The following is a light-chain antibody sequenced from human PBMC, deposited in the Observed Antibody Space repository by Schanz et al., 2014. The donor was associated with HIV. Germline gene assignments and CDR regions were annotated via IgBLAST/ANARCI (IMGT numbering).Light chain of an antibody. Sequence: EIVLTQSPGTLSVSPGARATLSCRASQSINGNFLGWYQQKLGQAPRLVIFGASNRATGIPDRFSGSESGTDFTLTISRVEPEDYAVYYCQLYGTPPWTFGQGTRVEVK. V-gene: IGKV3-20*01. CDR3: QLYGTPPWT. CDR1: QSINGNF. J-gene: IGKJ1*01. CDR2: GAS.